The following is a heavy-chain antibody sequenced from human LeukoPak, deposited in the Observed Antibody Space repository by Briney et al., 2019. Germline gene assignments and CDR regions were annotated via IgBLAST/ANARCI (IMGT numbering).Heavy chain of an antibody. D-gene: IGHD1-14*01. J-gene: IGHJ5*02. V-gene: IGHV3-15*01. Sequence: GGSLRLSCEASGFTFSKVWMSWVRQAPGKGLEWVGRIKSQSGDGTRDYAPPVRGRFTITRDDSKSTVYLQMESLRSEDTGVYYCCGTRGDLWGQGTLVTVSS. CDR2: IKSQSGDGTR. CDR1: GFTFSKVW. CDR3: CGTRGDL.